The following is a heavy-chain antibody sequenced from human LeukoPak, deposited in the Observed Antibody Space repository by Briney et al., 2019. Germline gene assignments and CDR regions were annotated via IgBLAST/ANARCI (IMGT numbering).Heavy chain of an antibody. CDR3: ARVTYVDDMLYQYFDY. CDR1: SYSISSGSY. CDR2: IFHSGNS. D-gene: IGHD4-17*01. J-gene: IGHJ4*02. Sequence: SETLSLTCAVSSYSISSGSYWGWRRQSPGKGLEWVGSIFHSGNSYYNPSLKSRLTMSVNTSKNQSSLELTSVTAADTALYYCARVTYVDDMLYQYFDYWGQGILVTVSS. V-gene: IGHV4-38-2*01.